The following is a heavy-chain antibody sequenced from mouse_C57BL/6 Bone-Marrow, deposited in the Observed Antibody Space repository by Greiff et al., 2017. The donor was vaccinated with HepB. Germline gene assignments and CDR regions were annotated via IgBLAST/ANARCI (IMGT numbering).Heavy chain of an antibody. V-gene: IGHV5-15*01. Sequence: EVQGVESGGGLVQPGGSLKLSCAASGFTFSDYGMSWVRQAPRKGPEWVAFISNLAYSIYYADTVTGRFTISRENAKNTLYLEMSSLRSEDTAMYYCARYDGYYDAMDYWGQGTSVTVSS. J-gene: IGHJ4*01. CDR3: ARYDGYYDAMDY. CDR2: ISNLAYSI. CDR1: GFTFSDYG. D-gene: IGHD2-2*01.